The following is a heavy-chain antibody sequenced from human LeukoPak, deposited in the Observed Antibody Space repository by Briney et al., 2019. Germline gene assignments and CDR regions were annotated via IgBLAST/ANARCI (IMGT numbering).Heavy chain of an antibody. D-gene: IGHD1-26*01. Sequence: GGSLRLSCAASGFTFSSYGMHWVRQAPGKGLEWVAVIWYDGTNKYYADSVKDRFSISRDNSKNTLYLQMNSLRAEDTAVYYCAIDRGGTHYVDYWGQGTLVIVSS. CDR2: IWYDGTNK. V-gene: IGHV3-33*01. CDR3: AIDRGGTHYVDY. J-gene: IGHJ4*02. CDR1: GFTFSSYG.